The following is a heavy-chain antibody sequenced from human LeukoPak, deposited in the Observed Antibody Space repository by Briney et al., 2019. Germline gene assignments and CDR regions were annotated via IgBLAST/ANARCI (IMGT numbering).Heavy chain of an antibody. CDR2: INHSGST. D-gene: IGHD3-3*01. CDR1: GGSFSGYY. V-gene: IGHV4-34*01. J-gene: IGHJ4*02. CDR3: ARGQYDFWSGYLY. Sequence: PSETLSLTCAVYGGSFSGYYWSWIRQPPGEGLEWIGEINHSGSTNYNPSLKSRVTISVDTSKNQFSLKLSSVTAADTAVYYCARGQYDFWSGYLYWGQGTLVTVSS.